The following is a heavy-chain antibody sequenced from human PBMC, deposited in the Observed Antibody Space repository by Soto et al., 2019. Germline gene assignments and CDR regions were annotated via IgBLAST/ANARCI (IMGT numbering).Heavy chain of an antibody. CDR2: ISGSGSFT. V-gene: IGHV3-21*04. CDR1: VFTFSNAW. D-gene: IGHD3-10*01. J-gene: IGHJ4*02. Sequence: GGSLRLSCAASVFTFSNAWMSWVRQAPGKGLEWISAISGSGSFTHYADSVRGRFTISGDNSQNQLYLQMNNLRGDDTAMYYCAKIPTGSGSSKFDYWGQGIQVTVSS. CDR3: AKIPTGSGSSKFDY.